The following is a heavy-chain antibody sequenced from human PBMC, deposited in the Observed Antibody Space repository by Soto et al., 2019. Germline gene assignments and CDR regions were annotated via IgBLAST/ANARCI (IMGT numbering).Heavy chain of an antibody. D-gene: IGHD3-3*01. CDR1: SGSITSSSW. Sequence: QVKLKESGPGLLKPSEALSLTCTFSSGSITSSSWCCCVRQPAGKGLERIWEGAENGYNHCVPLLKSGVAESIVKSRMRLTPRPSTVTAADTAVDYCARIRCDAYDLDYWGQGALVTVSS. J-gene: IGHJ4*02. CDR2: GAENGYN. CDR3: ARIRCDAYDLDY. V-gene: IGHV4-4*02.